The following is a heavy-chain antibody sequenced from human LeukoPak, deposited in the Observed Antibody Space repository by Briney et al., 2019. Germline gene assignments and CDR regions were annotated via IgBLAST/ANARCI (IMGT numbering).Heavy chain of an antibody. J-gene: IGHJ4*02. V-gene: IGHV3-21*04. CDR2: ISGSSSYI. CDR3: AKGIYPSTGGYFDY. CDR1: GFTFSSYS. D-gene: IGHD2/OR15-2a*01. Sequence: GGSLRPSCAASGFTFSSYSLNWVRQAPGKGLEWVSFISGSSSYIYYADSVKGRFTISRDNAKNSLYLQMNSLRAEDMALYYCAKGIYPSTGGYFDYWGQGTLVTVSS.